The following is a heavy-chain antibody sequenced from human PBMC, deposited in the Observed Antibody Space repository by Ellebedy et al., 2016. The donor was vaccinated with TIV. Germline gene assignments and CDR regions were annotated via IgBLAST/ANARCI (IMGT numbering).Heavy chain of an antibody. J-gene: IGHJ4*02. CDR3: ARDHSPPTLLWFGEDY. V-gene: IGHV3-48*04. CDR1: GFTFSSYS. Sequence: GESLKISXAASGFTFSSYSMNWVRQAPGKGLEWVSYISSSSSTIYYADSVKGRFTISRDNAKNSLYLQMNSLRAEDTAVYYCARDHSPPTLLWFGEDYWGQGTLVTVSS. D-gene: IGHD3-10*01. CDR2: ISSSSSTI.